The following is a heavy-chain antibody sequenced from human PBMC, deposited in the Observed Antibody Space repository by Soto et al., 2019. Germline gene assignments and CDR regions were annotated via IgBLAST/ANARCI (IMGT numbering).Heavy chain of an antibody. CDR2: IYPTGST. J-gene: IGHJ5*02. CDR1: GASISDQF. CDR3: ARKGYDGGWFDP. V-gene: IGHV4-4*07. Sequence: PSETLSLTCTVSGASISDQFWSWIRQPAGKGLEYIGRIYPTGSTIYNPSLKSRVTMSVDTSKNQFSLKLSSVTAADTAVYYCARKGYDGGWFDPWGQGALVTVSS. D-gene: IGHD5-12*01.